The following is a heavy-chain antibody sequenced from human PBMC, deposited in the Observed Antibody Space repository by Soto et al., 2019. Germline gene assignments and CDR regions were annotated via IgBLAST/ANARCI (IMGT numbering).Heavy chain of an antibody. CDR2: IYPGDSDT. CDR1: GYSFTNYW. V-gene: IGHV5-51*01. D-gene: IGHD4-17*01. CDR3: ARLIDYTDSP. Sequence: GESLKISCKGSGYSFTNYWIGWLRQMPGKGLEWMGIIYPGDSDTRYSPSFQGQVTMSADKSISTAYLQWRSLKASDTAMYYCARLIDYTDSPWGQGTLVTVSS. J-gene: IGHJ5*02.